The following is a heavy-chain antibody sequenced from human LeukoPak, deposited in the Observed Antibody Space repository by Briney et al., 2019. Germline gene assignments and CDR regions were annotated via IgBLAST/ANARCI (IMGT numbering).Heavy chain of an antibody. CDR3: AKDGLRAYYYGSGTAPTPHIDY. J-gene: IGHJ4*02. CDR1: GFTFTTYW. Sequence: GGSLRLSCAASGFTFTTYWMSWVRQAPGKGLEWVANIKQDGIEKYYVDSVKGRFTISRDNAKNSLYLQMNSLRAEDTAVYYCAKDGLRAYYYGSGTAPTPHIDYWGQGTLVTVSS. CDR2: IKQDGIEK. D-gene: IGHD3-10*01. V-gene: IGHV3-7*03.